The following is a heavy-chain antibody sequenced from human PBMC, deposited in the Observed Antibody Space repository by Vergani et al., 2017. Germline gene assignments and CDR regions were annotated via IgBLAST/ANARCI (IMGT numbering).Heavy chain of an antibody. Sequence: QVQLVQSGAEVKKPGSSVKVSCKASGGTFSSYAISWVRQAPGQGLEWMGRIIPIFGTANYAQKFQGRVTITADESTSTAYMELSSLRSEDTAVYYCARDSEGMSTFGGVISYYYYGMDVWGQGTTVTVSS. J-gene: IGHJ6*02. CDR3: ARDSEGMSTFGGVISYYYYGMDV. V-gene: IGHV1-69*18. D-gene: IGHD3-16*01. CDR2: IIPIFGTA. CDR1: GGTFSSYA.